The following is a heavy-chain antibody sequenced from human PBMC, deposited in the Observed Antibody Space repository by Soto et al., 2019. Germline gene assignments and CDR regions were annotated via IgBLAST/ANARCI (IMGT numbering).Heavy chain of an antibody. J-gene: IGHJ4*02. CDR1: GGSFSGYY. Sequence: SETLSLTCAVYGGSFSGYYWSWIRQPPGKGLEWIGGINHSGSTNYNPSLKSRVTISVDTSKNQFSLKLTSVTAADTAVYYCARARATIAAAAIFDCWGQGTLVTVSS. CDR3: ARARATIAAAAIFDC. D-gene: IGHD6-13*01. CDR2: INHSGST. V-gene: IGHV4-34*01.